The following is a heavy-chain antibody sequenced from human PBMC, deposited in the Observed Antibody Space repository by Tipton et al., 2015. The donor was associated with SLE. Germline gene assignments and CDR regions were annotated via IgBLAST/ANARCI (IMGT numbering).Heavy chain of an antibody. J-gene: IGHJ1*01. CDR3: ALAAADIGYFQH. D-gene: IGHD6-13*01. V-gene: IGHV4-59*01. CDR1: GGSISSYY. CDR2: IYYSGST. Sequence: TLSLTCTVSGGSISSYYWSWIRQPPGKGLEWIGYIYYSGSTNYNPSLKSRVTISVDTSKNQFSLKLSSVTAADTAVYYCALAAADIGYFQHWGQGTLVTVSS.